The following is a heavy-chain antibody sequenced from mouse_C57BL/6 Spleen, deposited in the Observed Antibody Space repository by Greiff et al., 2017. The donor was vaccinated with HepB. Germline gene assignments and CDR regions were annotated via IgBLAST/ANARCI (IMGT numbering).Heavy chain of an antibody. CDR1: GYTFTDYN. J-gene: IGHJ1*03. D-gene: IGHD1-1*01. CDR3: ARPPNYYGSSYWYFDV. V-gene: IGHV1-18*01. Sequence: EVQLQQSGPELVKPGASVKIPCKASGYTFTDYNMDWVKQSHGKSLEWIGDINPNNGGTIYNQKFKGKATLTVDKSSSTAYMELRSLTSEDTAVYYCARPPNYYGSSYWYFDVWGTGTTVTVSS. CDR2: INPNNGGT.